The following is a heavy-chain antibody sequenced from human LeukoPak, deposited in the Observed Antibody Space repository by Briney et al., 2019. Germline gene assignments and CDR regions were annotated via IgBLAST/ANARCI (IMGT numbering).Heavy chain of an antibody. D-gene: IGHD3-22*01. CDR2: ISSSTSTI. CDR3: ARDLGFGYYDSSGPEDYFDY. J-gene: IGHJ4*02. Sequence: PGESLGLSCAASGFTFSSYSMNWVRQAPGKGLEWVSYISSSTSTIYYADSVKGRFTIFRDNAKNSLYLQMNSLGAEDTAVYYCARDLGFGYYDSSGPEDYFDYWGQGTLVTVSS. CDR1: GFTFSSYS. V-gene: IGHV3-48*01.